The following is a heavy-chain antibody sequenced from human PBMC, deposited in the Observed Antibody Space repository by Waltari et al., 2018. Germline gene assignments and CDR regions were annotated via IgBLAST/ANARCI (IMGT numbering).Heavy chain of an antibody. CDR3: TTSSYCGTTTCYQYYGMDV. V-gene: IGHV1-69*01. Sequence: QVRLVQSGAEVKKPGSSVKVSCKAFGGSLSSYSINWVRQDPGQGLEWLGGSIPGCGTANYAQKFQDRLAITADESTSTAYMELSSLRSEDTAAYYCTTSSYCGTTTCYQYYGMDVWGQGTTVTVSS. D-gene: IGHD2-2*01. CDR2: SIPGCGTA. J-gene: IGHJ6*02. CDR1: GGSLSSYS.